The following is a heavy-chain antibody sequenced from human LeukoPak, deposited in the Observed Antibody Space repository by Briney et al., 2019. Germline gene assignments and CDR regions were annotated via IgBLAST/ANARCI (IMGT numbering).Heavy chain of an antibody. D-gene: IGHD6-19*01. V-gene: IGHV3-23*01. CDR3: AKDLVPGYTQLFIAVAGPFDY. CDR2: ISGSGGST. CDR1: GFTFSSYA. Sequence: SGGSLRLSCAASGFTFSSYAMSWVRQAPGKGLEWVSAISGSGGSTYYADSVKGRFTISRDNSKNTLYLQMNSLRAEDTAVYYCAKDLVPGYTQLFIAVAGPFDYWGQGTLVTVSS. J-gene: IGHJ4*02.